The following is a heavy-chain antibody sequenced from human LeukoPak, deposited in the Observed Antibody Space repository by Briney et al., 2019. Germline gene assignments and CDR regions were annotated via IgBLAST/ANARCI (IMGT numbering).Heavy chain of an antibody. CDR3: ARGGFYYDSSGYVESFDY. CDR2: ISAHNGDT. Sequence: AAVKVSCKPSRYTFTTYGVCWVRQALRQGLEWMGRISAHNGDTNYAQKVQDRVTMTTDASTNTAYMELRSLRSDDTAVYYCARGGFYYDSSGYVESFDYWGQGTLVTVSS. V-gene: IGHV1-18*01. CDR1: RYTFTTYG. J-gene: IGHJ4*02. D-gene: IGHD3-22*01.